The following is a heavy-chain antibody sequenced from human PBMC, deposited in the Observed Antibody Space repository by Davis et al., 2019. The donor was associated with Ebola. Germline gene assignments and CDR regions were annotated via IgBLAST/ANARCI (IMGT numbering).Heavy chain of an antibody. J-gene: IGHJ4*02. CDR2: IYPADSDT. V-gene: IGHV5-51*01. Sequence: GESLKISCKGSGYNFNYYWIAWVRQMPGKGLEWMGIIYPADSDTRYSPTLQGQVTISVDKSISTAYLQWNSLEASDTAMYYCARQGGSGWYSPFDYWGQGTLVTVSS. CDR1: GYNFNYYW. CDR3: ARQGGSGWYSPFDY. D-gene: IGHD6-19*01.